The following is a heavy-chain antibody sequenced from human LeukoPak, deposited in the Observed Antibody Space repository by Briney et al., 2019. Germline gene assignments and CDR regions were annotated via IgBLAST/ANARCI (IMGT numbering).Heavy chain of an antibody. V-gene: IGHV1-2*02. D-gene: IGHD3-10*01. J-gene: IGHJ4*02. CDR2: INPNSGGT. Sequence: ASVKVSCKASGYTFTDYYMHWVRQAPGQGLEWMGWINPNSGGTNFAQKFQGRVTMTSDTSISTAYMDLSRLISDDTAVYYCARGGFDYWGQGTLVTVSS. CDR1: GYTFTDYY. CDR3: ARGGFDY.